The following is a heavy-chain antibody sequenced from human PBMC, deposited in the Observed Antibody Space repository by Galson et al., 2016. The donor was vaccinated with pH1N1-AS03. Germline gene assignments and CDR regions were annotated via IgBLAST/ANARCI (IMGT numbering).Heavy chain of an antibody. CDR1: GDTFKTYS. Sequence: SVKVSCKASGDTFKTYSISWVRQAPGQGLEWLGRIIPIFDTPKYARKFQGRVTITADESTTTADTELSSLRSEDTAVYYCARAQLSSGGSSGWFDPWGQGTLVTVSS. J-gene: IGHJ5*02. CDR2: IIPIFDTP. V-gene: IGHV1-69*13. D-gene: IGHD3-10*01. CDR3: ARAQLSSGGSSGWFDP.